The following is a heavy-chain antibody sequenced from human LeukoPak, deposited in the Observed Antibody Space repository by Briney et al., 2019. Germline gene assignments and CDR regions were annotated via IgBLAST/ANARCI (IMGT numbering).Heavy chain of an antibody. CDR3: AKPGYYDSSGKGAFDI. D-gene: IGHD3-22*01. CDR2: IWYDGSNK. V-gene: IGHV3-33*06. J-gene: IGHJ3*02. CDR1: GFTFSSYG. Sequence: GGSLRLSCAASGFTFSSYGMHWVRQAPGKGLEWVAVIWYDGSNKYYADSVKGRFTISRDNSKNTLYLQMNSLRAEDTAVYYCAKPGYYDSSGKGAFDIWGQGTMVTVSS.